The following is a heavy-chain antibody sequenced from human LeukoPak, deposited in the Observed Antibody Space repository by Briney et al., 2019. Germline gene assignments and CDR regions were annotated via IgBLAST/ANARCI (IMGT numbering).Heavy chain of an antibody. J-gene: IGHJ4*02. D-gene: IGHD3-10*01. Sequence: GGSLRLSCAASGFTFSSYEMNWVRQAPGKGLEWVSYISSSGSTIYYADSVKGRFTISRDNAKNSLYLQMNSLRAEDTAVYYCARGVTWFGELFPYYFDYWGQGTLVTVSS. CDR2: ISSSGSTI. V-gene: IGHV3-48*03. CDR1: GFTFSSYE. CDR3: ARGVTWFGELFPYYFDY.